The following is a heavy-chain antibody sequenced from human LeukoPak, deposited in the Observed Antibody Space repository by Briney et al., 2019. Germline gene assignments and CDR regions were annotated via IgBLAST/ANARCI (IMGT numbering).Heavy chain of an antibody. Sequence: PGGSLRLSCAASGFTFSSYEMNWVRQAAGKGLEWVSYMSSSGSTIYYADSVKGRFTISRDNAKNSLYLQMNSLRAEDTAVYYCAREGCSSTSCLDYWGQGTLVTVSS. D-gene: IGHD2-2*01. CDR2: MSSSGSTI. CDR1: GFTFSSYE. J-gene: IGHJ4*02. V-gene: IGHV3-48*03. CDR3: AREGCSSTSCLDY.